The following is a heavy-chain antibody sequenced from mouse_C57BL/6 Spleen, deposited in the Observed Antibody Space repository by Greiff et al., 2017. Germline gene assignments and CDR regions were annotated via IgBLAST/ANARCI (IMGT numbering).Heavy chain of an antibody. D-gene: IGHD3-2*02. Sequence: EVKVVESGGGLVKPGGSLKLSCAASGFTFSDYGMHWVRQAPEKGLEWVAYISSGSSTIYYADTVKGRFTISRDNAKNTLFLQMTSLRSEDTAMYYCARLSGSYAMDYWGQGTSVTVSS. CDR2: ISSGSSTI. CDR1: GFTFSDYG. J-gene: IGHJ4*01. V-gene: IGHV5-17*01. CDR3: ARLSGSYAMDY.